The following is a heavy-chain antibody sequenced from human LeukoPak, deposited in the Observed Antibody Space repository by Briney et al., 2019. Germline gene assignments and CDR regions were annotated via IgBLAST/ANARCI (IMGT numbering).Heavy chain of an antibody. CDR1: GFTFSDYY. J-gene: IGHJ3*02. V-gene: IGHV3-11*04. CDR3: ARGLAGTDAFDI. Sequence: PGGSLRLSCAASGFTFSDYYMSWVRQAPGKGLEGVSYIGSSGSTIYYADSVKGGFTISRDNAKNSLYLQMNSLRAEDTAVYYCARGLAGTDAFDIWGQGTMVTVSS. CDR2: IGSSGSTI. D-gene: IGHD6-19*01.